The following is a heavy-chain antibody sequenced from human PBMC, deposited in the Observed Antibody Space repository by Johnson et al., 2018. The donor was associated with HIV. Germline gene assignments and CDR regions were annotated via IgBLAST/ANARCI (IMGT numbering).Heavy chain of an antibody. V-gene: IGHV3-66*04. CDR3: ARPHSFQYQHAFDI. CDR1: GISVSVNY. CDR2: IDSGGTT. J-gene: IGHJ3*02. D-gene: IGHD1-26*01. Sequence: VQLVESGGGLVQPGGSLRLSCAVSGISVSVNYMSWVRQAPGKGLEWVSLIDSGGTTNYEDSVKGRFTISRNDSKNTLYLQMNSLRAAYTALYYCARPHSFQYQHAFDIWGQGTKVTVSS.